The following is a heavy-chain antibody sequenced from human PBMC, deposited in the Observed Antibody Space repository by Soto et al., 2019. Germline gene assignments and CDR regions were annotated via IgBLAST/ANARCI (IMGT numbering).Heavy chain of an antibody. J-gene: IGHJ6*02. D-gene: IGHD2-15*01. V-gene: IGHV4-59*01. Sequence: QVQLQESGPGLVKPSETLSLTCTVSGGSISSYYRSWIRQPPGKGLEWIGYIYYSGSTNYNPSLKSRVTISVYTSKNQFSLKLSSVTAVVTAVYYCARGAVVALMDVWGQGTTVIVSS. CDR2: IYYSGST. CDR3: ARGAVVALMDV. CDR1: GGSISSYY.